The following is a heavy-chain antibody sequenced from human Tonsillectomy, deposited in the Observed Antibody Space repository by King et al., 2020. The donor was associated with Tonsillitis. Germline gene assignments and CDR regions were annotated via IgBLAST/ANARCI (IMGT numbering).Heavy chain of an antibody. V-gene: IGHV3-21*01. J-gene: IGHJ5*02. D-gene: IGHD6-19*01. CDR1: GFTFSSYR. Sequence: VQLVESGGGLVKPGGSLRLSCAASGFTFSSYRMNWVRQAPGKGREWVSSISSSSSYINSADSGKGRFTISRDTAKNSLYLQMNSLRAEDTAVYYCARGVAVAGTSSWFDPWGQGTLVTVSS. CDR3: ARGVAVAGTSSWFDP. CDR2: ISSSSSYI.